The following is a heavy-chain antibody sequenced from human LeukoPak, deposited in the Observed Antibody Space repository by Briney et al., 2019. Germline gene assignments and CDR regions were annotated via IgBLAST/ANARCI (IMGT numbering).Heavy chain of an antibody. D-gene: IGHD3-16*01. Sequence: PGGSLRLSCAASGFTFSSYAMHWVRQAPGKGLEYVSAITSDGGTTHYANSVKGRFTTSRDNSKNTLYLQMGSLRAEDMAVYYCASLGGFARALDYWGQGTLVTVSS. CDR3: ASLGGFARALDY. J-gene: IGHJ4*02. V-gene: IGHV3-64*01. CDR2: ITSDGGTT. CDR1: GFTFSSYA.